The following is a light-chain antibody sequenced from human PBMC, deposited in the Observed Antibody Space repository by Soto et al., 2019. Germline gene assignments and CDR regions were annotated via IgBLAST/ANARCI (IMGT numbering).Light chain of an antibody. J-gene: IGKJ4*01. V-gene: IGKV1-12*01. CDR2: ETS. Sequence: DLQMTQSPSSVSASVGDKVTIPCRASHGISGSLAWYQLKPGKAPRLLISETSTLHHGVPSRFSGSGSGTDFTLTISDLQPEDSATYICQQYYSLPLTFGGGTKVEVK. CDR1: HGISGS. CDR3: QQYYSLPLT.